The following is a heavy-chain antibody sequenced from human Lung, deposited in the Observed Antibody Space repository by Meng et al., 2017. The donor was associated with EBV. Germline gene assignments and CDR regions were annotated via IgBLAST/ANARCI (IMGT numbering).Heavy chain of an antibody. CDR1: GGSVSSGGYC. CDR2: IYYSGST. V-gene: IGHV4-31*03. CDR3: ARVSSGWDYFDY. D-gene: IGHD6-19*01. Sequence: LTDAGPGLVKPSLTMARTCTVSGGSVSSGGYCWTWLRQHPGKGLEWFGHIYYSGSTFYNPSLKRRVIISIDTSKNQFSLNLRSVTAADTSVYYCARVSSGWDYFDYWGQGTLVTVSS. J-gene: IGHJ4*02.